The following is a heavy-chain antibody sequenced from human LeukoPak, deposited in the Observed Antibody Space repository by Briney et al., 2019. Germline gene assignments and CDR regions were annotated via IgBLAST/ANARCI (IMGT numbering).Heavy chain of an antibody. V-gene: IGHV1-69*04. J-gene: IGHJ3*01. CDR1: GGTFSSYA. Sequence: SVKVSCKASGGTFSSYAVSWVRQAPGQGLELMGRIIPIHAITDYAQKFQGRVTITADKSTSTAYMALSSLRSEDTAVYYCARDRSGYTKRGFDAFDLWGQGTMVTVSS. CDR3: ARDRSGYTKRGFDAFDL. CDR2: IIPIHAIT. D-gene: IGHD5-18*01.